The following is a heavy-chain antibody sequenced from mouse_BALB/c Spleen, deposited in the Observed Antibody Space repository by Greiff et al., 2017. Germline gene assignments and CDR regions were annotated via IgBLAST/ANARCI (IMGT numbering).Heavy chain of an antibody. D-gene: IGHD2-14*01. CDR1: GFTFSSYT. CDR3: ARLRYGYAMDY. CDR2: ISNGGGST. V-gene: IGHV5-12-2*01. Sequence: EVQLVESGGGLVQPGGSLKLSCAASGFTFSSYTMSWVRQTPEKRLEWVAYISNGGGSTYYPDTVKGRFTISRDNAKNTLYLQMSSLKSEDTAMYYCARLRYGYAMDYWGQGTSVTVS. J-gene: IGHJ4*01.